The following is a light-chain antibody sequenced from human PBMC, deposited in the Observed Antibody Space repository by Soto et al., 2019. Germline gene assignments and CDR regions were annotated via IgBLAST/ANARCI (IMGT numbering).Light chain of an antibody. J-gene: IGKJ2*01. CDR2: GAS. V-gene: IGKV1-6*01. Sequence: IQMTQSPSTLSASVEDRVTITCRASQDIRKDLAWYQQKPGKAPQILIYGASTLQTGVASRFSGSGSATDFTLTISSLQPEDSAAYYCLQDYNYPFTFGQGTKVDI. CDR1: QDIRKD. CDR3: LQDYNYPFT.